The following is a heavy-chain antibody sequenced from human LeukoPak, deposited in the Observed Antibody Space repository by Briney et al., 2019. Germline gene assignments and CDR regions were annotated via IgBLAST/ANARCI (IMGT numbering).Heavy chain of an antibody. Sequence: GGSLRLSCAASGFTFSDHYMDWVRQAPGKGLEWVGRSRNKVISYITQSAASVKGRFTISRDDSKNSLYLQMNSLKTEDTAVYYCARPSSPYSEADYWGQGTLVTVSS. D-gene: IGHD4-11*01. CDR3: ARPSSPYSEADY. CDR1: GFTFSDHY. V-gene: IGHV3-72*01. J-gene: IGHJ4*02. CDR2: SRNKVISYIT.